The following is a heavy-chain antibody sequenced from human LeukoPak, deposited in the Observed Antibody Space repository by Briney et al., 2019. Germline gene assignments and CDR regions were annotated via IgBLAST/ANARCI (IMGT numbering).Heavy chain of an antibody. Sequence: PSETLSLTCTVSGGSISSGGYYWSWIRQPPGKGLEWIGYIYHSGSTYYNPSLKSRVTISVDRSKNQFSLKLSSVTAADTAVYYCARDQVMLAAESFDIWGQGTMVTVSS. CDR2: IYHSGST. CDR1: GGSISSGGYY. D-gene: IGHD6-13*01. CDR3: ARDQVMLAAESFDI. J-gene: IGHJ3*02. V-gene: IGHV4-30-2*01.